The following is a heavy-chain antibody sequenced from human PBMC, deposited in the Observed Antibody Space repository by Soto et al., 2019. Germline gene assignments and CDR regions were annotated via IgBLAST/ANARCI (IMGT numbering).Heavy chain of an antibody. CDR2: IYYSGST. D-gene: IGHD6-19*01. Sequence: PSETLSLTCGVSGGSISSYYWSWIRQPPGKGLEWIGYIYYSGSTNCNPSLKSRVTISVDTSKNQFSLKLTSVTAADTAVYYCARSRYTSGWWTPPFDYWGQGTLVTVSS. V-gene: IGHV4-59*01. J-gene: IGHJ4*02. CDR1: GGSISSYY. CDR3: ARSRYTSGWWTPPFDY.